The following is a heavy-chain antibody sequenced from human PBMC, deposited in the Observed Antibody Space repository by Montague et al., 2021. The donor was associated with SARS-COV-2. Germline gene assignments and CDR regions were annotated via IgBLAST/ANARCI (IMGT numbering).Heavy chain of an antibody. CDR1: GFTFSSYW. CDR3: ARDNDDFWSGYYPLDY. J-gene: IGHJ4*02. V-gene: IGHV3-7*01. Sequence: SLRPSCAASGFTFSSYWMSWVRQAPGKGLEWVANIKQDGSEKYYVDSVKGRFTISRDNAKNSLYLQMNSLRAEDTAVYYCARDNDDFWSGYYPLDYWGQGTLVTVSS. CDR2: IKQDGSEK. D-gene: IGHD3-3*01.